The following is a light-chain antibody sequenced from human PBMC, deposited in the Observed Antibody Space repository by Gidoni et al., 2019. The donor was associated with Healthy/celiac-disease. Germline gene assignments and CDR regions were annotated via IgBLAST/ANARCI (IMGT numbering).Light chain of an antibody. CDR3: LLSYSGARLV. Sequence: QAVVTQEPSLTVSPGGTVPITCGSSTGAVTSGHYPYWFQQKPGPAPRTLIYDTSNKHSWTPARFSGSLLGGKAALTLSGAQPEDEAEYYCLLSYSGARLVFGGGTKLTVL. V-gene: IGLV7-46*01. CDR1: TGAVTSGHY. CDR2: DTS. J-gene: IGLJ3*02.